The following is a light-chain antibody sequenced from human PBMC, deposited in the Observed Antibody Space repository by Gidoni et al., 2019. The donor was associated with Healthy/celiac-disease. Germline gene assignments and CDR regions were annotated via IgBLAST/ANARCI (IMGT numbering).Light chain of an antibody. CDR1: SSNIGAGYD. CDR2: GNN. CDR3: QSYDSSLSGHYV. J-gene: IGLJ1*01. V-gene: IGLV1-40*01. Sequence: QSVLTQPPSVSGAPGQRVTISCTGSSSNIGAGYDVHWYQQLPGTAPKLLIYGNNNRPSGVPDRISGSKSGTSASLAITGLQAEDEADYYCQSYDSSLSGHYVFGTGTKVTVL.